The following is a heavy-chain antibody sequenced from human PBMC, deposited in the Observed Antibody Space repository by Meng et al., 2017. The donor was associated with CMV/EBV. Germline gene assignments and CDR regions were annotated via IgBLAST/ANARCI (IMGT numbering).Heavy chain of an antibody. J-gene: IGHJ4*02. V-gene: IGHV4-34*01. CDR3: ASSTVVTDLDY. CDR2: LNHSGST. Sequence: SQTLSLTCAVYGGSFSGYYWSWIRQPPGKGLEWIGELNHSGSTNYNPSVKSRVTISVDTSKNQFSLKLSSVTAADTAVYYCASSTVVTDLDYWGQGTLVTVSS. D-gene: IGHD4-23*01. CDR1: GGSFSGYY.